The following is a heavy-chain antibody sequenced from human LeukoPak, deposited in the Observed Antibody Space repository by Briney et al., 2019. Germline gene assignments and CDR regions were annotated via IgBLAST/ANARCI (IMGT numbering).Heavy chain of an antibody. CDR3: ARVREQLVPYYYYGMDV. Sequence: ASMKVSCKASGYAFTSYGISWVRQTPGQGLEWMGWISAYNGNTNYAQKLQGRVTMTTDTSTSTAYMELRSLRSDDTAVYYCARVREQLVPYYYYGMDVWGQGITVTVSS. CDR1: GYAFTSYG. V-gene: IGHV1-18*01. J-gene: IGHJ6*02. CDR2: ISAYNGNT. D-gene: IGHD6-13*01.